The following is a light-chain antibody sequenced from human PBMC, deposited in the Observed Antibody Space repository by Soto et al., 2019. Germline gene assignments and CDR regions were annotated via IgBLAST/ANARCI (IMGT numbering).Light chain of an antibody. CDR1: QDTNNY. CDR2: DVS. V-gene: IGKV1-33*01. Sequence: DIQMTQYPSSLSSSVGARVTITCQASQDTNNYLNWYQQKSGKPPRLLIYDVSKLATGVPSRFSGGGSGTDFTFTISSLQPEDIATYFCQQSGNLPFTFGPGTKVD. CDR3: QQSGNLPFT. J-gene: IGKJ3*01.